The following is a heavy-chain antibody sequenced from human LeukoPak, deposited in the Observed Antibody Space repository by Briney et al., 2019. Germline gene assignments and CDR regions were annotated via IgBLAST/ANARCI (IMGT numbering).Heavy chain of an antibody. V-gene: IGHV1-18*01. J-gene: IGHJ4*02. CDR2: ISAYNSNT. CDR3: AGSTATSVSXLAY. CDR1: GYTFSGYG. D-gene: IGHD1-14*01. Sequence: ASVKVSCKASGYTFSGYGISWLRQAPGQGLEWMGWISAYNSNTNDAQTFHGRVTLTTDTSTTTAYLELRSLRSDDTAVYYCAGSTATSVSXLAYWGQGTLVTVSS.